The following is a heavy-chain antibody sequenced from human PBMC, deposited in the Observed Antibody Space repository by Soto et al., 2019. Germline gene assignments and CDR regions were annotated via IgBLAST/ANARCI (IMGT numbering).Heavy chain of an antibody. Sequence: PXGSLRLSCAASGFIFSSYGMHWVRQAPGKGLEWVAVISFDGSKKYYADSVKGRFTISRDNSKNTLDLHMNSLRTEDTAVYYCAKVAHSSGTFDYWGQGTLVTVSS. J-gene: IGHJ4*02. CDR2: ISFDGSKK. D-gene: IGHD3-3*02. V-gene: IGHV3-30*18. CDR1: GFIFSSYG. CDR3: AKVAHSSGTFDY.